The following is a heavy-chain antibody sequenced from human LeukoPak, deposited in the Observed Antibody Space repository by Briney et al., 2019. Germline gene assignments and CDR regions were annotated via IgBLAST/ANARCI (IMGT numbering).Heavy chain of an antibody. CDR3: ARDQHGGGS. Sequence: SETLSLTCAVYGGSFSGYYWSWIRQPPGKGLEWIGEINHSGSTNYNPSLKSRVTISVDTSKNQFSLKLSSVTAADTAVYYCARDQHGGGSWGQGTLVTVSS. D-gene: IGHD3-10*01. V-gene: IGHV4-34*01. CDR1: GGSFSGYY. J-gene: IGHJ4*02. CDR2: INHSGST.